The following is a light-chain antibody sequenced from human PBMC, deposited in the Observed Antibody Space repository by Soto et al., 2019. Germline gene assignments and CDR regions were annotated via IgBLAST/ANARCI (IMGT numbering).Light chain of an antibody. J-gene: IGLJ1*01. CDR3: CSYAGSYTFEG. Sequence: QSVLTQPRSVSGSPGQSVTISCTGTSSDVGGYNYVSWYQQHPGKAPKLMIYDVSKRPSGVPDRFSGSKSGNTASLTISGLQAEDEADYYCCSYAGSYTFEGFGTGTKLTVL. CDR1: SSDVGGYNY. V-gene: IGLV2-11*01. CDR2: DVS.